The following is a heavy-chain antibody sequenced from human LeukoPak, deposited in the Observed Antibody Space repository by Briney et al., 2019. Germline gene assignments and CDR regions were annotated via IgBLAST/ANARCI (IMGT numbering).Heavy chain of an antibody. J-gene: IGHJ3*02. CDR1: GGSISSSSYY. D-gene: IGHD2-8*01. CDR3: AGSHGVDGVFDI. CDR2: IYNSGST. Sequence: SKTLSLTCTVSGGSISSSSYYWGWIRQPPGKGLEWIGSIYNSGSTYYNPPLKSRVTISVDTSKNQFSLKLSSVTAADTAVYYCAGSHGVDGVFDIWGQGTMATVSS. V-gene: IGHV4-39*01.